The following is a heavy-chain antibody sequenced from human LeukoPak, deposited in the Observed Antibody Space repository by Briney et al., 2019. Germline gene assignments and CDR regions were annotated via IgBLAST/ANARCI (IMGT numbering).Heavy chain of an antibody. CDR1: GYTFTSYG. V-gene: IGHV1-18*01. CDR3: ARASSGWPPDY. Sequence: ASVKVSCRASGYTFTSYGVSWVRQAPGQGLEWMGWISAYNGNINYAQKLQGRVTMTTDTSTSTAYMELRSLRSDDTAVYYCARASSGWPPDYWGQGTLVTVSS. CDR2: ISAYNGNI. D-gene: IGHD6-19*01. J-gene: IGHJ4*02.